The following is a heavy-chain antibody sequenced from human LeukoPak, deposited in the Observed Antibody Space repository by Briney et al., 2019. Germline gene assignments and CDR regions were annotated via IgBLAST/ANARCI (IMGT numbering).Heavy chain of an antibody. J-gene: IGHJ5*02. CDR3: ARANLWFGELGWIDP. V-gene: IGHV7-4-1*02. CDR1: GYSFTAYA. D-gene: IGHD3-10*01. CDR2: INTNTGNP. Sequence: ASVKVSCKASGYSFTAYAMNWVRQAPGQGLEWMGWINTNTGNPTYAQGFTGRFVFSLDTSVSTAYLQISSLKADDTAVYYCARANLWFGELGWIDPWGQGTLVTVSS.